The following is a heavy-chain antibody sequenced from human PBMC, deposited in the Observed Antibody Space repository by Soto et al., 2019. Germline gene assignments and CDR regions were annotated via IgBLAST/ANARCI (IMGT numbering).Heavy chain of an antibody. CDR2: ILSSSGVI. Sequence: EVQLVESRGGLVQPGGSLRLSCAASGFTFGSYSMNWVRQAPGKGLEWVSFILSSSGVIYYADSVKGRFTISRDNAKNSLYMQMNSLRADDTAVYYCARDLRARLVATAVPYYMDVWGKGTTVTVSS. J-gene: IGHJ6*03. CDR3: ARDLRARLVATAVPYYMDV. CDR1: GFTFGSYS. V-gene: IGHV3-48*01. D-gene: IGHD2-15*01.